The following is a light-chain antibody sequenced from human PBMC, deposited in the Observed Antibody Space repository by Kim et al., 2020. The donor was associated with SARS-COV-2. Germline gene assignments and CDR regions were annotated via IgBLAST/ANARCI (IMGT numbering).Light chain of an antibody. J-gene: IGLJ3*02. V-gene: IGLV2-8*01. CDR1: SSDVVGYNY. CDR2: EFG. CDR3: SSYASNIAWV. Sequence: GQAVPTSCPGTSSDVVGYNYVSGYQQHPGRAPNLIIYEFGKRPPGAPDRFSGSKSGNTASLTVSGLQAEDEADYYCSSYASNIAWVFGGGTQLTVL.